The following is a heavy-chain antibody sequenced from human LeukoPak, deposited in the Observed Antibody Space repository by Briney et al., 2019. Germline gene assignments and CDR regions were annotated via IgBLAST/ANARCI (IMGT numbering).Heavy chain of an antibody. CDR2: INTNTGNP. V-gene: IGHV7-4-1*02. J-gene: IGHJ4*02. CDR3: ARAEVSCTGATCFSY. D-gene: IGHD2-15*01. CDR1: GYPFNSYA. Sequence: ASVKVSCKASGYPFNSYAMNWVRQAPGQGLEYIGWINTNTGNPTYAQGFTGRFVFSLDTSASTAYLQISSLKAEDTAVSYCARAEVSCTGATCFSYWGQGTLVTVSS.